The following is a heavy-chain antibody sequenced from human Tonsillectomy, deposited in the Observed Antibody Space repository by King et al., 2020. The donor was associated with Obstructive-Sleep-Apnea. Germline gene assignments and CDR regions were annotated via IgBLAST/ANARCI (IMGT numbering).Heavy chain of an antibody. CDR3: ARAKDIVVIPATRKALDI. D-gene: IGHD2-2*01. CDR2: MFYSGFT. V-gene: IGHV4-31*03. J-gene: IGHJ3*02. CDR1: GGSISSGGYY. Sequence: QLQESGPGLVKPSQTLALTCTVSGGSISSGGYYWSWIRQHPGKGLEWIGYMFYSGFTYYNPSLRSRVTISVDTSENQFSLNLSSVTAADTAMYYCARAKDIVVIPATRKALDIWGQGTMVTVSS.